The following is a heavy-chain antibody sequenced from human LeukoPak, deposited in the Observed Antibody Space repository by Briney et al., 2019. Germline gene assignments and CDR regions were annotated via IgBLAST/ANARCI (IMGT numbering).Heavy chain of an antibody. J-gene: IGHJ4*02. CDR2: IYSSGST. CDR1: GAFISSGNYY. V-gene: IGHV4-61*02. D-gene: IGHD3-9*01. CDR3: ARDFGLLTGFNF. Sequence: SETLSLTCTVSGAFISSGNYYWSWIRQPAGKGLEWIGRIYSSGSTNYNPSLKSRVTISVDTSKNQFSLKLSSVTAADTAVYFCARDFGLLTGFNFWGQGTLVTVSS.